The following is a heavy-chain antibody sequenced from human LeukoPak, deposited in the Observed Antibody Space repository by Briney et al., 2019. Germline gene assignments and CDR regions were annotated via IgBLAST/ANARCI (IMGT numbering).Heavy chain of an antibody. V-gene: IGHV1-69*13. CDR1: GGTFSSYA. Sequence: SVKVSCKASGGTFSSYAIGWVRQAPGQGLEWMGGIIPIFGTANYAQKFQGRVTITADESTSTAYMELSSLRSEDTAVYYCAICITMIVVTQYDYWGQGTLVTVSS. CDR2: IIPIFGTA. CDR3: AICITMIVVTQYDY. D-gene: IGHD3-22*01. J-gene: IGHJ4*02.